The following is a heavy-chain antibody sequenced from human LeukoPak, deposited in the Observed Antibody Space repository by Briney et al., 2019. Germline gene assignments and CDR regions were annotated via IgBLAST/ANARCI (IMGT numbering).Heavy chain of an antibody. Sequence: SETLSLTCTVSGGSISGDFWSWIRQPPGKGLEWIGYISHSGSTNYSPSLKSRVTISVDTSKNQFSLKLSSVTAADTAVYYCATEYSSSGAFDYWGQGTLVTVSS. CDR2: ISHSGST. CDR1: GGSISGDF. J-gene: IGHJ4*02. D-gene: IGHD6-13*01. CDR3: ATEYSSSGAFDY. V-gene: IGHV4-59*01.